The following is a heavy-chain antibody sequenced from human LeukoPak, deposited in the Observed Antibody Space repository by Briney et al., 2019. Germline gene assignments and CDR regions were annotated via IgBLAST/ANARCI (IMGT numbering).Heavy chain of an antibody. J-gene: IGHJ4*02. Sequence: SETLSLTCTVSGGSISSGGYYWSWIRQHPGKGLEWIGYIYYSGSTYYNPSLKSRVTISVDTSKNQFSLKLSSVTAADTAMYYCARGPTVVTWESSEILDYWGQGTLVTVSS. CDR2: IYYSGST. CDR3: ARGPTVVTWESSEILDY. D-gene: IGHD4-23*01. CDR1: GGSISSGGYY. V-gene: IGHV4-31*03.